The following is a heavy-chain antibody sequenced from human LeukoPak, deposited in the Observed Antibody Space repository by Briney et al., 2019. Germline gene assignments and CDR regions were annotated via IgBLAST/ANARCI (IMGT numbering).Heavy chain of an antibody. CDR2: IYYSGST. J-gene: IGHJ4*02. Sequence: PSETLSLTCTVSGGSISSSSYYWGWIRQPPGKGLEWIGSIYYSGSTYYNPSLKSRVTISVDVSKNQFSLRLTSATAADTAMYFCARGGSYCSGGKCHTFDSWGQGTLVTVSS. D-gene: IGHD2-15*01. CDR3: ARGGSYCSGGKCHTFDS. CDR1: GGSISSSSYY. V-gene: IGHV4-39*07.